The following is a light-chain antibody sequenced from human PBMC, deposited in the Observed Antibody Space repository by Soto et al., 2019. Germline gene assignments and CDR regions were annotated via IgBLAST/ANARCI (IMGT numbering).Light chain of an antibody. CDR2: EGT. Sequence: QSALTQPASVSGSPGQPITISCTGTSSDVGSYNLVSWYQQHPGKAPKLMIYEGTKRPSGVSNRFSGSKSGNTASLTISGLQAEDEADYYCCSYAGSSTFVYVFGTGTKVTVL. CDR3: CSYAGSSTFVYV. CDR1: SSDVGSYNL. V-gene: IGLV2-23*03. J-gene: IGLJ1*01.